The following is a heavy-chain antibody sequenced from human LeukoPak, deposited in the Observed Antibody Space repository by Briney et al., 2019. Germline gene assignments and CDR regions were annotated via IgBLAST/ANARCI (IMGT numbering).Heavy chain of an antibody. D-gene: IGHD6-13*01. CDR3: VRLSITVAGSDY. Sequence: GGSLRLSCAASGFTFSSNWMTWVRQAPGKGPEWVANINQDGSEKKYVDSVKGRFTISRDNAKNSLYLQMNDMRVEDTAVYYCVRLSITVAGSDYWGQGALVTVSS. CDR2: INQDGSEK. CDR1: GFTFSSNW. J-gene: IGHJ4*02. V-gene: IGHV3-7*01.